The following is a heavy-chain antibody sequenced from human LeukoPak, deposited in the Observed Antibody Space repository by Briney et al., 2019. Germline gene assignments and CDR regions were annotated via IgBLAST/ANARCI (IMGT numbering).Heavy chain of an antibody. CDR3: ASTSNGAAAGIGDY. CDR1: GGTFSSYA. Sequence: ASVKVSCKASGGTFSSYAISWVRQAPGQGLEWMGGIIPIFGTANYAQKFQGRVTITTDESTSTAYMELSSLRSEDTAVYYCASTSNGAAAGIGDYWGQGTLVTVSS. D-gene: IGHD6-13*01. J-gene: IGHJ4*02. V-gene: IGHV1-69*05. CDR2: IIPIFGTA.